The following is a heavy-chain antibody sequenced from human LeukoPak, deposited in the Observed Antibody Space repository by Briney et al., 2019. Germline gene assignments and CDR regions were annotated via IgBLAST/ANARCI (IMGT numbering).Heavy chain of an antibody. CDR3: ARGSMVRGVADAFDI. Sequence: PGGSLRLSCAASGFTFSSYSMNWVRQAPGKGLEWASSISSSSSYIDYADSVNGRFTISRDNAKNSLYLQMNSLRAEDTAVYYCARGSMVRGVADAFDIWGQGTMVTVSS. D-gene: IGHD3-10*01. V-gene: IGHV3-21*01. CDR1: GFTFSSYS. J-gene: IGHJ3*02. CDR2: ISSSSSYI.